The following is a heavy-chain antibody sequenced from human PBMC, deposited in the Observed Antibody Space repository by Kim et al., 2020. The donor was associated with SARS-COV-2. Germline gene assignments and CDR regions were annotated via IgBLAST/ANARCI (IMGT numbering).Heavy chain of an antibody. J-gene: IGHJ5*02. CDR3: ASAMRPYSSGWYGWFDP. V-gene: IGHV3-23*01. Sequence: GGSLRLSCAASGFTFSSYEMSSVRQAPGKGLEWVSAISGSGGSTYYADSVKGRFTISRDKSKNTLYLQMNSLRAEDTAVYYCASAMRPYSSGWYGWFDPWGQGTLVTVSS. D-gene: IGHD6-19*01. CDR1: GFTFSSYE. CDR2: ISGSGGST.